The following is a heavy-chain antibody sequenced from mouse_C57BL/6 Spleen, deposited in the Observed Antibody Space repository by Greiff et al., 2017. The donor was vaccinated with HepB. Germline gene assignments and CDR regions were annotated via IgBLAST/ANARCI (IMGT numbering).Heavy chain of an antibody. J-gene: IGHJ4*01. CDR1: GYTFTSYD. CDR3: ARSRGHYGYDRRAMDY. CDR2: IYPRDGST. Sequence: QVQLQQSGPELVKPGASVKLSCKASGYTFTSYDINWVKQRPGQGLEWIGWIYPRDGSTKYNEKFKGKATLTVDTSSSTAYMELHSLTSEDSAVYCCARSRGHYGYDRRAMDYWGQGTSVTVSS. D-gene: IGHD2-2*01. V-gene: IGHV1-85*01.